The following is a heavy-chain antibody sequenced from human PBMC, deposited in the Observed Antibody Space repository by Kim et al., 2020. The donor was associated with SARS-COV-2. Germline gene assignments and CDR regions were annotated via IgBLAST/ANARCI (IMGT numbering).Heavy chain of an antibody. Sequence: SETLSLTCTVSGGSISSSSYYWGWIRQPPGKGLEWIGSIYYSGSTYYNPSLKSRVTISVDTSKNQFSLKLSSVTAADTAVYYCARGPSWYGDYAGGLRFDYWGQGTLVTVSS. CDR2: IYYSGST. V-gene: IGHV4-39*07. J-gene: IGHJ4*02. CDR1: GGSISSSSYY. CDR3: ARGPSWYGDYAGGLRFDY. D-gene: IGHD4-17*01.